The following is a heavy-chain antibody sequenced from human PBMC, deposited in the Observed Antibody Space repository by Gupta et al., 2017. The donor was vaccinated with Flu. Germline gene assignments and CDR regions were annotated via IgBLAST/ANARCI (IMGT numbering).Heavy chain of an antibody. Sequence: QVQLREAGPRLLKPAQSLSLTRSVSGGSAHVFSYFWSWLRPHHATGLEWIGYVHSSVNTQYNPSLRSRRMLSIDTSKNEFSLEVTSVTAADTAMYYCARRGTYYFDFWGQGALVTVSS. V-gene: IGHV4-31*03. CDR2: VHSSVNT. D-gene: IGHD1-7*01. CDR3: ARRGTYYFDF. CDR1: GGSAHVFSYF. J-gene: IGHJ4*02.